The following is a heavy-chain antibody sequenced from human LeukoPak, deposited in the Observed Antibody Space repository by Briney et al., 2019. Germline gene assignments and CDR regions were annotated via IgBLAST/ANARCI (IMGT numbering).Heavy chain of an antibody. Sequence: GESLKISCKASGYTFTSNWIGWVRQMPGKGLELMGIIFPGDSDTRYSPPFEGQVTISADESTSTAYLHWSSLQASDTAMYFCARRGGTAMATDYWGQGTLVTVSS. CDR2: IFPGDSDT. CDR3: ARRGGTAMATDY. V-gene: IGHV5-51*01. D-gene: IGHD5-18*01. CDR1: GYTFTSNW. J-gene: IGHJ4*02.